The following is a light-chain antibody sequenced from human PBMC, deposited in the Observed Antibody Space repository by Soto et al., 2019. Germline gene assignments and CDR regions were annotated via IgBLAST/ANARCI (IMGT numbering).Light chain of an antibody. Sequence: QSALTQPRSVSRSPGQSVTISCTGTSSDVVGYNYVSWYQQHPGKAPKLMIYDVSKRPSGVPDRFSGSKSGNTASLTISGLQAEDEADYYCCSYAGSYTLVFGGGTKLTVL. CDR3: CSYAGSYTLV. CDR2: DVS. V-gene: IGLV2-11*01. CDR1: SSDVVGYNY. J-gene: IGLJ2*01.